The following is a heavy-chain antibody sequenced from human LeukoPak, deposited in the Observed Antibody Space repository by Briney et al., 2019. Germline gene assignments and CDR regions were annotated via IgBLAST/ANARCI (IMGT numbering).Heavy chain of an antibody. Sequence: KPSETLSLTCAVYGGSFSGYYWSWIRQPPGKGLEWIGEINHSGSTNYNPSLKSRVTISVDTSKDQFSLKLSSVTAADTAVYYCARPGDILTGSDAFDIWGQGTMVTVSS. CDR1: GGSFSGYY. J-gene: IGHJ3*02. D-gene: IGHD3-9*01. CDR3: ARPGDILTGSDAFDI. V-gene: IGHV4-34*01. CDR2: INHSGST.